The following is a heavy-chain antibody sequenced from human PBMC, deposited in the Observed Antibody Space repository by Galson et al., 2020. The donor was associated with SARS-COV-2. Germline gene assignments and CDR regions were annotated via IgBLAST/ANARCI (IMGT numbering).Heavy chain of an antibody. CDR2: ISSSSSYI. V-gene: IGHV3-21*01. J-gene: IGHJ5*02. CDR3: ARAASWFGESNNWFDP. CDR1: GFTFSSYS. D-gene: IGHD3-10*01. Sequence: NSGGSLRLSCAASGFTFSSYSMNWVRQAPGKGLEWVSSISSSSSYIYYADSVKGRFTISRDNAKNSLYLQMNSLRAEDTAVYYCARAASWFGESNNWFDPWGQGTLVTVSS.